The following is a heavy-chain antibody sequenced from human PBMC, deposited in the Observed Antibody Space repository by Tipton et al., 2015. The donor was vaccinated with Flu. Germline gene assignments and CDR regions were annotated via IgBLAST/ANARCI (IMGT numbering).Heavy chain of an antibody. CDR3: ARDLSAVAGSYFDY. D-gene: IGHD6-19*01. CDR1: GDYISGDYF. Sequence: SGDYISGDYFWDWIRQPAGKGLEWIGRIYSSGSTDYNPSLKSRVTMSVDTSKNQFSLKLSSVTAADTAVYHCARDLSAVAGSYFDYWGQGTLVTVSS. J-gene: IGHJ4*02. CDR2: IYSSGST. V-gene: IGHV4-4*07.